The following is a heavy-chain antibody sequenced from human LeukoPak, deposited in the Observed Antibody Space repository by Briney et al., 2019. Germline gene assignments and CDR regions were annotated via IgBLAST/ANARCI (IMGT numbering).Heavy chain of an antibody. CDR3: ARARKRYGDYEDNWFDP. V-gene: IGHV3-30*04. CDR2: ISVDGRNK. J-gene: IGHJ5*02. CDR1: GFTFSSYE. D-gene: IGHD4-17*01. Sequence: GGSLRLSCAASGFTFSSYEMHWVRQAPGRGLEWVAVISVDGRNKYNPESVKGRFTISRDNSKNTLYLQMNSLGVEDTAVYYCARARKRYGDYEDNWFDPWGQGTLVTVSS.